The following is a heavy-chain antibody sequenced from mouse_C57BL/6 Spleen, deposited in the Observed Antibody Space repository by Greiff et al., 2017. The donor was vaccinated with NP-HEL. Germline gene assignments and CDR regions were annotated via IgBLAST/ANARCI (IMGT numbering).Heavy chain of an antibody. D-gene: IGHD2-4*01. J-gene: IGHJ3*01. CDR3: ASLDYDEGFAY. V-gene: IGHV1-26*01. CDR2: INPNNGGT. CDR1: GYTFTDYY. Sequence: EVQLQQSGPELVKPGASVKISCKASGYTFTDYYMNWVKQSHGKSLEWIGDINPNNGGTSYNQKFKGKATLTVDKSSSTAYMELRSLTSEDSAVYYGASLDYDEGFAYWGQGTLVTVSA.